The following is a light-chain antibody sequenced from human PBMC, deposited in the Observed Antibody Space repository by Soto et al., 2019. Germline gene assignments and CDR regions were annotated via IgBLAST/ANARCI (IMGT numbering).Light chain of an antibody. CDR2: GAS. CDR1: RGVSANY. CDR3: QYYDSFRT. Sequence: ENLLTQSPGTLSLSPGEGATLSCRASRGVSANYLAWYQQKPGQAPRLLIYGASGRATGVPDRFSGSGSGTDFTLTISRLEPEDFAVYFCQYYDSFRTFGQGTKVDIK. V-gene: IGKV3-20*01. J-gene: IGKJ1*01.